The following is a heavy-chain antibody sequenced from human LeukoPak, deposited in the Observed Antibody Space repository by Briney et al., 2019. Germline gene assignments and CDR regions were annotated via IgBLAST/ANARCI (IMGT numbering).Heavy chain of an antibody. CDR2: FYSSGST. Sequence: SETLSLTCNVSGDPLNDNLYYWGWIRQSPGKGLEWIGAFYSSGSTSSHSSLKSRVTISIDTSRTQLSLKLDSVTDTDTAVYYCVRDGRFDSACFDSWGPGILVTVSS. D-gene: IGHD6-19*01. CDR3: VRDGRFDSACFDS. J-gene: IGHJ4*02. CDR1: GDPLNDNLYY. V-gene: IGHV4-39*07.